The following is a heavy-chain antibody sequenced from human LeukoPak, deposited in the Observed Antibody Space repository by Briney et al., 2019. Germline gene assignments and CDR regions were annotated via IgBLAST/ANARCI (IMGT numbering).Heavy chain of an antibody. CDR1: GGSISSSSYY. Sequence: PSETLSLTCTVSGGSISSSSYYWGWIRQPPGKGLEWIGSIYYSGSTYYNPSLKSRVTISVDESKNQFSLKLSSVTAADTAVYYCARRLMVRGVISYWGQGTLVTVSS. V-gene: IGHV4-39*01. J-gene: IGHJ4*02. CDR2: IYYSGST. D-gene: IGHD3-10*01. CDR3: ARRLMVRGVISY.